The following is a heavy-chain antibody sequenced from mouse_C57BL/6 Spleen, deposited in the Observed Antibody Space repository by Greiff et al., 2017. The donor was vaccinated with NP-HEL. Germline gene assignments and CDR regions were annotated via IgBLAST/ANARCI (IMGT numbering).Heavy chain of an antibody. Sequence: VQLQQSGAELMKPGASVKLSCKATGYTFTGYWIEWVKQRPGHGLEWIGEILPGSGSTNYNEKFKGKATFTSDTSSNTAYMQLSSLTTEDSAIYYCARGGDYDGGNYYAMDYWGQGTSVTVSS. V-gene: IGHV1-9*01. CDR2: ILPGSGST. CDR1: GYTFTGYW. J-gene: IGHJ4*01. CDR3: ARGGDYDGGNYYAMDY. D-gene: IGHD2-4*01.